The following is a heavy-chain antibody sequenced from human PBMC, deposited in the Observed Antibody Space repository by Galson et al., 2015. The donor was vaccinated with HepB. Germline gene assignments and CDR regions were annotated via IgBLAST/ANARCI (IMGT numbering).Heavy chain of an antibody. D-gene: IGHD5-18*01. Sequence: SLRLSCAASGFTFSSYAMHWVRQAPGKGLEWVAVISYDGSNKYYADSVKGRFTISRDNSKNTLYLQMNSLRAEDTAVYYCARDSYGPYYYYGMDVWGQGTTVTVSS. CDR2: ISYDGSNK. J-gene: IGHJ6*02. V-gene: IGHV3-30*04. CDR3: ARDSYGPYYYYGMDV. CDR1: GFTFSSYA.